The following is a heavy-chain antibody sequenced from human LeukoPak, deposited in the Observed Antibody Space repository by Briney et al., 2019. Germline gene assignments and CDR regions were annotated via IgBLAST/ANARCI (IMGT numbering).Heavy chain of an antibody. D-gene: IGHD2-2*01. CDR2: INQDGSEK. Sequence: GGSLRLSCGASGFTFDDYWMSWVRQAPGQGLEWVANINQDGSEKYYLDSAKGRFTISRGNARNSLYLQVNSLRAEDTAVYYCARGGTSGYSSTRHFWGGNYYFDYWGQGSLVTVSS. CDR3: ARGGTSGYSSTRHFWGGNYYFDY. J-gene: IGHJ4*02. CDR1: GFTFDDYW. V-gene: IGHV3-7*01.